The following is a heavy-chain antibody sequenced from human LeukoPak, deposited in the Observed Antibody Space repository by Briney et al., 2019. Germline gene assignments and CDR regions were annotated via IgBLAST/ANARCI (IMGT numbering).Heavy chain of an antibody. J-gene: IGHJ3*02. D-gene: IGHD7-27*01. V-gene: IGHV4-59*01. CDR1: GFSISSYY. CDR2: IYCSGST. CDR3: ARDIPTNWGAVDAFDI. Sequence: SETLSLTCTVSGFSISSYYLSWIRQPPGKGLEWIWYIYCSGSTNYNPSLESRVNISVDTSKNQFSLKLSSVTAADTAVYYCARDIPTNWGAVDAFDIWGQGTMVTVSS.